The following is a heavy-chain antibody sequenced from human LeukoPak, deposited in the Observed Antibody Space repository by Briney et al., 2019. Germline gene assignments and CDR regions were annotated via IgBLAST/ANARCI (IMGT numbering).Heavy chain of an antibody. CDR3: ARDEDGTRYSSSWYGSG. Sequence: KPSETLSLTCTVSGVSISSYYWSWIRQPAGKGLEWIGRIYTSGSTNYNPSLKSRVTMSVDTSKNQFSLKLSSVTAADTAVYYCARDEDGTRYSSSWYGSGWGQGTLITVSS. D-gene: IGHD6-13*01. V-gene: IGHV4-4*07. CDR2: IYTSGST. J-gene: IGHJ4*02. CDR1: GVSISSYY.